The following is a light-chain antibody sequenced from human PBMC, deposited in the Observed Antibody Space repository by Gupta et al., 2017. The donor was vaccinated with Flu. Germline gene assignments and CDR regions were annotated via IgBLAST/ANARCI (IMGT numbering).Light chain of an antibody. Sequence: VTIHCTGDSSNIGAGDDVHWYQQVPGAAPQLLIYANTNRPSEVPDRFSGSKSGNSASLAIDGLQVEDEARYYCQSYDTSLSASLFGGGTELTV. CDR2: ANT. CDR3: QSYDTSLSASL. CDR1: SSNIGAGDD. J-gene: IGLJ3*02. V-gene: IGLV1-40*01.